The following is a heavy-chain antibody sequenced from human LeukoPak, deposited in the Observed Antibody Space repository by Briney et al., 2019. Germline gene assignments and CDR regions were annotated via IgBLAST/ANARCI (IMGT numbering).Heavy chain of an antibody. CDR2: IYYSGST. V-gene: IGHV4-31*03. CDR3: ARASKGMIVVVPKIDY. Sequence: SETLSLTCTVSGGSISSGGYYWSWIRQHPGKGLEWIGYIYYSGSTYYNPSLKSRVTISVDTSKNQFSLKLSSMTAADTAVYYCARASKGMIVVVPKIDYWGQGTLVTVSS. J-gene: IGHJ4*02. CDR1: GGSISSGGYY. D-gene: IGHD3-22*01.